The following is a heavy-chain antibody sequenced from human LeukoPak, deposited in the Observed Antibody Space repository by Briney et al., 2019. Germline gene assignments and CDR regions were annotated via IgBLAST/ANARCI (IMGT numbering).Heavy chain of an antibody. CDR3: RVDIGDY. J-gene: IGHJ4*02. CDR1: GFTFGDYT. Sequence: GGSLRLSCRTSGFTFGDYTMTWVRQAPGKGLEWVGFIRSKAYNETTDYAASVKGRFTISRDDSKSIAYLQMNSLKSDDTAVYYCRVDIGDYWGQGTLVTVSS. V-gene: IGHV3-49*04. D-gene: IGHD2-2*03. CDR2: IRSKAYNETT.